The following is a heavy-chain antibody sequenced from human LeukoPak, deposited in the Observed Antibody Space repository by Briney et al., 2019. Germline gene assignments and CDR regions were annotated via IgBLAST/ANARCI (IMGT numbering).Heavy chain of an antibody. CDR1: GGSLSSGDYY. Sequence: SQTLSLTCTVSGGSLSSGDYYWRWLRQPPGKGLEWIGYIYYSGSTYYNPSLKSRVTISVDTSKNQFSLKLSSVTAADTAVYYCARELRLGNWFDPCGQGSLVTVSS. CDR3: ARELRLGNWFDP. CDR2: IYYSGST. V-gene: IGHV4-30-4*01. D-gene: IGHD3-16*01. J-gene: IGHJ5*02.